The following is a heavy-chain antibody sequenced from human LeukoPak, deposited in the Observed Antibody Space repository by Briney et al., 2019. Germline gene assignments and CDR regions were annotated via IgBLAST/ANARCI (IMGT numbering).Heavy chain of an antibody. CDR1: GYTFTSYY. CDR3: ARSSGYYSSLFYMHV. V-gene: IGHV1-46*01. D-gene: IGHD3-22*01. J-gene: IGHJ6*03. Sequence: ASVKVPCKASGYTFTSYYMHWVRQAPGQGLEWVGIINPSGDPTTYAQKFQGRVTMTSDMSTSTVYIELSSLRSEDTAVYYCARSSGYYSSLFYMHVWGKGTTVTVSS. CDR2: INPSGDPT.